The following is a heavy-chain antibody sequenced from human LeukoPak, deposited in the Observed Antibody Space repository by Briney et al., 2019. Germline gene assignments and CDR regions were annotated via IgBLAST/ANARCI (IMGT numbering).Heavy chain of an antibody. CDR1: GFSFSSYG. CDR3: AKGYSSGFRDAFDI. J-gene: IGHJ3*02. Sequence: SGGSLRLSCAASGFSFSSYGMHWVRQAPGKGLEWVAFIRYDGSNKYYADSVKGRFTIPRDNSKNTLYLQMNSLRAEDTAVYYCAKGYSSGFRDAFDIWGQGTMVTVSS. CDR2: IRYDGSNK. D-gene: IGHD6-19*01. V-gene: IGHV3-30*02.